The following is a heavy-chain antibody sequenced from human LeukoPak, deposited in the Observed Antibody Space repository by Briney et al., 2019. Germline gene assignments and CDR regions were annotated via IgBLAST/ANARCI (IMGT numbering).Heavy chain of an antibody. V-gene: IGHV3-23*01. CDR2: ISGSGGST. CDR1: GFTFSSYA. J-gene: IGHJ3*02. CDR3: AKGMITFGGGSDRDAFDI. Sequence: PGGSLRLSCAASGFTFSSYAMSWVRQAPGKGLEWVSAISGSGGSTYYADSVKGRFTISRDNSKNTLYLQMNSLRAEDTAVYYCAKGMITFGGGSDRDAFDIWGQGTMVTVSS. D-gene: IGHD3-16*01.